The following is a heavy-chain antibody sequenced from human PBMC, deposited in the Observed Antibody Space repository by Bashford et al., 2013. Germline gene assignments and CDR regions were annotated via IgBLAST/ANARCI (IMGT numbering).Heavy chain of an antibody. CDR2: INPNPNSGAT. CDR3: ARDGPVVGVWNAFDV. J-gene: IGHJ3*01. D-gene: IGHD1-26*01. Sequence: ASVKVSCKASGYTFTDYHMHWVRQAPGQGLEWMGWINPNPNSGATKYAEMFQGRVTMTRDTSISTAYMELSSLRSDDTAVYFCARDGPVVGVWNAFDVWGQGTVVTVSS. CDR1: GYTFTDYH. V-gene: IGHV1-2*02.